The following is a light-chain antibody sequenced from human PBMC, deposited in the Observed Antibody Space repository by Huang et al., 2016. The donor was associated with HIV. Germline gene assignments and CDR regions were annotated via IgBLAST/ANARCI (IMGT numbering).Light chain of an antibody. CDR1: ESVSSS. J-gene: IGKJ4*01. CDR2: GAS. CDR3: QQYNNWPPLLT. Sequence: EIVMTQSPATLSVSPGERVILSCRASESVSSSLAWYQQKPGQAPSLLIYGASTRASGVPPRCSGSGSGTEFTLTIISLQSADFAVYYCQQYNNWPPLLTFGGGTKVEIK. V-gene: IGKV3-15*01.